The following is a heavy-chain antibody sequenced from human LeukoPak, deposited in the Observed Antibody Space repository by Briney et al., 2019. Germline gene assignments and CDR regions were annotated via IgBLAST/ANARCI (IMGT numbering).Heavy chain of an antibody. J-gene: IGHJ6*02. V-gene: IGHV4-34*01. CDR1: GGSFSGYY. Sequence: SETLSHTCAVYGGSFSGYYWSWIRQPPGKGLEWIGEFNHSGSTNYNPSLKSRVTISVDTSKNQFSLKLSSVTAADTAVYYCARHSVNCSSTSCYIVYYYGMDVWGQGTTVTVSS. CDR2: FNHSGST. D-gene: IGHD2-2*02. CDR3: ARHSVNCSSTSCYIVYYYGMDV.